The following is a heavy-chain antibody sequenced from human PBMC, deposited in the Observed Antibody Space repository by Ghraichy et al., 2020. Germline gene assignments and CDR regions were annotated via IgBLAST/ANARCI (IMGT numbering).Heavy chain of an antibody. CDR1: GGSISSGSYY. Sequence: LRLSCTVSGGSISSGSYYWSWIRQPAGKGLEWIGRIYTSGSTNYNPSLKSRVTISVDTSKNQFSLKLSSVTAADTAVYYCARDRATVTTLYYYGMDVWGQGTTVTVSS. CDR3: ARDRATVTTLYYYGMDV. CDR2: IYTSGST. J-gene: IGHJ6*02. D-gene: IGHD4-17*01. V-gene: IGHV4-61*02.